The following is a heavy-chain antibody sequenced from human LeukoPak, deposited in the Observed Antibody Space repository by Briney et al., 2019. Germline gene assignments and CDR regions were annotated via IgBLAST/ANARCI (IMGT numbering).Heavy chain of an antibody. Sequence: GASVKVSCKASGYTFTGYYMHWVRQAPGQGLEWMGWINPNSGGTNYAQKFQGRVTMTRDTPISTAYMELSRLRSDDTAVYYCARGRGTPRDGYNYGYWGQGTLVTVSS. D-gene: IGHD5-24*01. J-gene: IGHJ4*02. CDR2: INPNSGGT. CDR3: ARGRGTPRDGYNYGY. V-gene: IGHV1-2*02. CDR1: GYTFTGYY.